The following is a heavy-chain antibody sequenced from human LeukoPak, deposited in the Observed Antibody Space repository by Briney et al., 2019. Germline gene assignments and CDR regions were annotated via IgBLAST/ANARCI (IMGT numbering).Heavy chain of an antibody. CDR3: ARGLHIVVVPAAIPPYYYYMDV. D-gene: IGHD2-2*02. J-gene: IGHJ6*03. CDR2: MNPNSGNT. CDR1: GYTFTSYD. V-gene: IGHV1-8*03. Sequence: GASVKVSCKASGYTFTSYDINWVRQATGQGLEWMGWMNPNSGNTGYAQKFQGRVTITRNTSISTAYMELSSLRSEDTAVYYCARGLHIVVVPAAIPPYYYYMDVWGKGTTVTVSS.